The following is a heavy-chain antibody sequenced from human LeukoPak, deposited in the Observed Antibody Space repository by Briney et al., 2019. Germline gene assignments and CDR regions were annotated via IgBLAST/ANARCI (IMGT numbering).Heavy chain of an antibody. J-gene: IGHJ1*01. V-gene: IGHV4-59*08. D-gene: IGHD3-10*01. CDR2: IYYSGST. CDR1: GGSISSYY. CDR3: AARGVIRYFQH. Sequence: SETLSLTCTVSGGSISSYYWSWIRQPPGKGLKWIGYIYYSGSTNYNPSLKSRVTISVDTSKNQFSLKLSSVTAADTAVYYCAARGVIRYFQHWGQGTLVTVSS.